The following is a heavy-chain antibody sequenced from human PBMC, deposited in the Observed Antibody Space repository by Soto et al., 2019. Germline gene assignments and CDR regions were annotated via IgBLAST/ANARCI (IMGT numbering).Heavy chain of an antibody. CDR2: INHSGST. J-gene: IGHJ4*02. V-gene: IGHV4-34*01. D-gene: IGHD1-26*01. CDR1: GGSFSGYY. Sequence: QVQLQQWGAGLLKPSETLSLTCAVYGGSFSGYYWSWIRQPPGKGLEWIGEINHSGSTNYNPSLKSRVTISVDTSKNQFSLKLSSVTAADTAVYYCARGGGASLFDYWGQGTLVTVSS. CDR3: ARGGGASLFDY.